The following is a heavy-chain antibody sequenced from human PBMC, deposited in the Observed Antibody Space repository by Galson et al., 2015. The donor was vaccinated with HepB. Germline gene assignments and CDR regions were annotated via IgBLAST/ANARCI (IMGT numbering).Heavy chain of an antibody. D-gene: IGHD4-23*01. CDR3: ARGEWDYGGNSIHRLFDY. V-gene: IGHV4-39*07. CDR2: IYYSGST. CDR1: GGSISSSSYY. Sequence: SETLSLTCTVSGGSISSSSYYWGWIRQPPGKGLEWIGSIYYSGSTYYNPSLKSRVTISVDTSKNQFSLKLSSVTAADTAVYYCARGEWDYGGNSIHRLFDYWGQGTLVTVSS. J-gene: IGHJ4*02.